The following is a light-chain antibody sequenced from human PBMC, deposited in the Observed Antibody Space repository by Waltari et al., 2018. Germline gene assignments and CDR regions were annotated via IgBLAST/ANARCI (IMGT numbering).Light chain of an antibody. CDR2: KAS. CDR3: QQYNSYSLT. CDR1: QNINSW. J-gene: IGKJ4*01. V-gene: IGKV1-5*03. Sequence: DIQMTQSPSTLSASVGDRVTITCRASQNINSWWAWYQQKPGKAPNLLIYKASSLESGVPSRFSGSGSGTEFTLTISSLQPDDFATYYCQQYNSYSLTFGGGTKVEIK.